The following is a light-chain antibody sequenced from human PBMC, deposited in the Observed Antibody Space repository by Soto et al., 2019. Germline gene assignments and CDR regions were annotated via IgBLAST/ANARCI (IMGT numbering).Light chain of an antibody. J-gene: IGKJ5*01. CDR1: QSISGA. V-gene: IGKV3-11*01. CDR3: QQRGNWPPIT. CDR2: GAS. Sequence: EIGMTQSPATLSVSPGGRATLSCSASQSISGALAWYQQKPGQAPRLLIYGASNRATGIPARFSGSGSGTDFTLTISSLEPEDFAVYYCQQRGNWPPITFGQGTRLEIK.